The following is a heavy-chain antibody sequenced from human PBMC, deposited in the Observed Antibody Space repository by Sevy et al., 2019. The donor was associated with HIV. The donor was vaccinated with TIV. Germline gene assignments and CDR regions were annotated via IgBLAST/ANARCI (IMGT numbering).Heavy chain of an antibody. Sequence: GGSLRLSCVASGFTFSSYGMHWVRQAPGKGLEWVAVISYDGSNKYYADSVKGRFTISRDNSKNTLYLQMNSLRAEDTAVYYCAKDLGNYYYYGMDVWGQGTTVTVSS. CDR3: AKDLGNYYYYGMDV. J-gene: IGHJ6*02. CDR1: GFTFSSYG. D-gene: IGHD3-16*01. CDR2: ISYDGSNK. V-gene: IGHV3-30*18.